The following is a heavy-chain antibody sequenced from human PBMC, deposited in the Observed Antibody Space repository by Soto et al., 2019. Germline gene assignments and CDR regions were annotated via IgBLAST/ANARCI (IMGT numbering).Heavy chain of an antibody. D-gene: IGHD3-10*01. CDR1: GFTFSSYS. Sequence: PGGSLRISCAASGFTFSSYSMNWVRQAPGKGLEWVSSISSSSSYIYYADSVKGRFTFSRDNAKNSLYLQMNSLRAEDTAVYYCTSRFGVVPGYWGQGTLVPGSS. CDR3: TSRFGVVPGY. J-gene: IGHJ4*02. CDR2: ISSSSSYI. V-gene: IGHV3-21*01.